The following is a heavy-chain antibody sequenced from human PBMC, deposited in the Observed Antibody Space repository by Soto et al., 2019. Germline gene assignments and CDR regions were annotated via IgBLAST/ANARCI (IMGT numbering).Heavy chain of an antibody. J-gene: IGHJ4*02. Sequence: GGSLRLSCAASGFTFSSYSMSWVRQAPGKGLQWVSAISGSGGSTYYADSVKGRFTISRDNSKNTLYLQMNSLRAEDTAVYYCAPRFTVNTNSRSPAVYWGQGTLVTVSS. CDR3: APRFTVNTNSRSPAVY. CDR2: ISGSGGST. V-gene: IGHV3-23*01. D-gene: IGHD4-17*01. CDR1: GFTFSSYS.